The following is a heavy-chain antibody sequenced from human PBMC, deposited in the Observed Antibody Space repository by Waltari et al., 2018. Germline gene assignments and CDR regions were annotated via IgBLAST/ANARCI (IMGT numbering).Heavy chain of an antibody. CDR3: ASQYYYDNSGADY. CDR1: GFPFRSYG. CDR2: IWYDGSHK. V-gene: IGHV3-33*01. Sequence: QVQLVESGGGVVQPGRSLRLSCSASGFPFRSYGMHWVRQAPVKGLEWVAVIWYDGSHKYYADSVKGRFTISRDNSKNTLYLQMNSLRAEDTAVYYCASQYYYDNSGADYWGQGTLVTVSS. D-gene: IGHD3-22*01. J-gene: IGHJ4*02.